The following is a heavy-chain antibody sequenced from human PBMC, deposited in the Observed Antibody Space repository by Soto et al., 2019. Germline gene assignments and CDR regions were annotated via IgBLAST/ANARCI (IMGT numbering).Heavy chain of an antibody. J-gene: IGHJ4*02. Sequence: EVQVLESGGGLVQPGGSLRLSCAASGFTFSNCAMSWVRQAPGKGLEWVSIISGGSGSSTYYADSVKGRFTISRDNSKNTLYLQMSSLRADDTAVYYCVKAVGPTAPSSRILDYWGLGTLVTVSS. D-gene: IGHD1-26*01. CDR1: GFTFSNCA. V-gene: IGHV3-23*01. CDR2: ISGGSGSST. CDR3: VKAVGPTAPSSRILDY.